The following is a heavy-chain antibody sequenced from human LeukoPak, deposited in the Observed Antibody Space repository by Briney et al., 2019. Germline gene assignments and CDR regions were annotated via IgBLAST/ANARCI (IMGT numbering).Heavy chain of an antibody. V-gene: IGHV3-15*07. CDR3: TTGLHYYFDY. Sequence: GGSLRLSCATSGFIFSNAWMNWVRQGPGKGLEWVGRIKTKTDGGTTDFAAPVKGRFTISRDDSKNTFFLHMNSLKIEDTAVYYCTTGLHYYFDYWSQGTPVTVSS. J-gene: IGHJ4*02. D-gene: IGHD4-11*01. CDR1: GFIFSNAW. CDR2: IKTKTDGGTT.